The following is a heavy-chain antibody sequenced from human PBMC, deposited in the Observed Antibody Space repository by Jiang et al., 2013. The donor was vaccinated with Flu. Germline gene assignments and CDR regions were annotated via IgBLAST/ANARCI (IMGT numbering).Heavy chain of an antibody. CDR2: IYHSGST. CDR1: GYSISSGYY. D-gene: IGHD4-23*01. V-gene: IGHV4-38-2*02. Sequence: PGLVKPSETLSLTCTVSGYSISSGYYWGWIRQPPGKGLEWIGSIYHSGSTYYNPSLKSRVTISVDTSKNQFSLKLSSVTAADTAVYYCAGCGGNSSSFNYWGQGTLVTVSS. J-gene: IGHJ4*02. CDR3: AGCGGNSSSFNY.